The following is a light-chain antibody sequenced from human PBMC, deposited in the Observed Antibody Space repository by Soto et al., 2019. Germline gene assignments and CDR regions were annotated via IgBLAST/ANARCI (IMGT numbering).Light chain of an antibody. CDR1: QSVDSY. Sequence: EIVLTQSPGTLSLSPGEGATLSCRAGQSVDSYLAWYQQKPGQAPRLLIYGASSRATGISDRFSGSGSGTDFPLTISRLAPEDFAVYYCQQYGDSSWTFGQGTRVEIK. V-gene: IGKV3-20*01. CDR3: QQYGDSSWT. J-gene: IGKJ1*01. CDR2: GAS.